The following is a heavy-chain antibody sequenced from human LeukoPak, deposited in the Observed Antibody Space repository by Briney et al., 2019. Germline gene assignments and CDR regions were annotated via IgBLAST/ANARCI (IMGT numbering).Heavy chain of an antibody. CDR3: AREIRPNDY. CDR2: IAISGDPT. J-gene: IGHJ4*02. Sequence: GGSLRLSCAVSGFTLRGYALTWVRQAPGKGLEWNSAIAISGDPTSYADSVQGRFTISRDNSKNTLYLQMSSLRAEDTAVYYCAREIRPNDYWGEGTLVTVPS. V-gene: IGHV3-23*01. D-gene: IGHD3-3*02. CDR1: GFTLRGYA.